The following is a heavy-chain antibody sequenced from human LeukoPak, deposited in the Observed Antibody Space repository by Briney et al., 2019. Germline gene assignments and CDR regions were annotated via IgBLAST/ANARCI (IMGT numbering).Heavy chain of an antibody. V-gene: IGHV4-34*01. J-gene: IGHJ5*02. CDR1: GGSFSGYY. CDR2: INHSGST. D-gene: IGHD3-10*01. CDR3: ARDFSYYYGSGNCWFDP. Sequence: PSETLSLTCAVYGGSFSGYYWSWIRQPPGKGLEWIGEINHSGSTNYNPSLKSRVTISVDTSKNQFSLKLSSVTAADTAVYYCARDFSYYYGSGNCWFDPWGQGTLVTVSS.